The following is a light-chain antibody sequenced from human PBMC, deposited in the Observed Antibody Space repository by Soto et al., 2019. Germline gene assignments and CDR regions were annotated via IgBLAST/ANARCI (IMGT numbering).Light chain of an antibody. CDR2: EVS. Sequence: QSALTQPASVSASPGQSVTISCTGSTSDIGYVAWYQQHPGKAPKLIIFEVSNRPSGISDRFSGSKSGTSASLAISGLQSEDEADYYCATWDDSLNGYVFGTGTKLTVL. CDR1: TSDIGY. V-gene: IGLV2-14*01. CDR3: ATWDDSLNGYV. J-gene: IGLJ1*01.